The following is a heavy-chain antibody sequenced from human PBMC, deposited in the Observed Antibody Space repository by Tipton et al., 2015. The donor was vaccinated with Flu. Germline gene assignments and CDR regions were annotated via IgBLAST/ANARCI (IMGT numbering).Heavy chain of an antibody. V-gene: IGHV4-61*01. CDR2: IYYSGST. Sequence: TLSLTCTVSGGSVSSGSYYWSWIRQPPGKGLEWIGYIYYSGSTNYNPSLKSRVTISVDTSKNQFSLKLSSVTAADTAVYYCARRSYSSYMDVWGKGTTVTVSS. J-gene: IGHJ6*03. CDR1: GGSVSSGSYY. D-gene: IGHD6-13*01. CDR3: ARRSYSSYMDV.